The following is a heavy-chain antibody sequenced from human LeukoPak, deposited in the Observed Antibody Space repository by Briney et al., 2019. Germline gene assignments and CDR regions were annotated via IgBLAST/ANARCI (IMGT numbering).Heavy chain of an antibody. CDR2: MNPNTGTT. Sequence: ASVKVSCKTSGYTFSNYDVNWVRQATGQGLEWMGWMNPNTGTTGYAEKLQGRVTFSRDTSKTTAYMEVSSLRSNDTAVYYCARGRLSLITARANFFDYWGQGTRVTVSS. CDR3: ARGRLSLITARANFFDY. J-gene: IGHJ4*02. V-gene: IGHV1-8*03. D-gene: IGHD3-16*01. CDR1: GYTFSNYD.